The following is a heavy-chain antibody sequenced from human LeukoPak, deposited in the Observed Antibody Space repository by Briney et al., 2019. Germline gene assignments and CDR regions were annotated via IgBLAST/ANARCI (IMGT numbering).Heavy chain of an antibody. J-gene: IGHJ5*02. CDR2: VNFQGST. D-gene: IGHD3-9*01. CDR3: ARGGRYYDILTGYPPSNWFDP. Sequence: SETLSLTCDVSGGSITQTNYWTWVRQPPGKGLEWIGEVNFQGSTNYNPSLMRRVAISVDTSANHVSLQLSSVTAADTAVYYCARGGRYYDILTGYPPSNWFDPWGQGTLVTVSS. V-gene: IGHV4-4*02. CDR1: GGSITQTNY.